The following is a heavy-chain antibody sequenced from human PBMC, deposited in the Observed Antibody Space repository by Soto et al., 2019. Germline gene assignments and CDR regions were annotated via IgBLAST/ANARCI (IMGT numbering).Heavy chain of an antibody. D-gene: IGHD3-10*01. V-gene: IGHV4-34*01. CDR1: GGSFSGYY. CDR2: INHSGST. CDR3: ARAASTMVRGVINY. J-gene: IGHJ4*02. Sequence: SETLSLTCAVYGGSFSGYYWSWIRQPPGKGLEWIGEINHSGSTNYNPSLKSRVTISVDTSKNQFSLKLSSVTAADTAVYYCARAASTMVRGVINYWGQGTLVTVSS.